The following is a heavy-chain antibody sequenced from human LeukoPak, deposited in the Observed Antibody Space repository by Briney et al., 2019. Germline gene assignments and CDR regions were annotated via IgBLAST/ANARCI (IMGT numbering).Heavy chain of an antibody. D-gene: IGHD3-22*01. J-gene: IGHJ4*02. V-gene: IGHV3-53*05. CDR2: IYSGGST. Sequence: GGSLRLSCAASGFTVSSNYMSWVRQAPGKGLEWVSVIYSGGSTYYADSVKGRFTISRDNSKNTLYLQMNSLRAEDTAVYYCATYDSSGPYYFDYWGQGTLVTVSS. CDR3: ATYDSSGPYYFDY. CDR1: GFTVSSNY.